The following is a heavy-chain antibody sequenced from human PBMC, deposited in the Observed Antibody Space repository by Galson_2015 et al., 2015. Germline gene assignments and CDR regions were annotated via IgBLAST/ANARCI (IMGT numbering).Heavy chain of an antibody. CDR2: ISGSGGST. V-gene: IGHV3-23*01. D-gene: IGHD3-22*01. CDR1: GFTFSSYA. J-gene: IGHJ4*02. CDR3: ARSSVVSDY. Sequence: SLRLSCAASGFTFSSYAMSWVRQAPGKGLEWVSAISGSGGSTYYADSVKGWFTISRDNSKNTLYLQMNSLRAEDTAAYYCARSSVVSDYWGQGTLVTVSS.